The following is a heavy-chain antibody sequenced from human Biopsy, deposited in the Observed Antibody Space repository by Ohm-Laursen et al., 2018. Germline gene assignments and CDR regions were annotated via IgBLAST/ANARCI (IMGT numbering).Heavy chain of an antibody. CDR1: GDSISSYY. Sequence: ETLSLTCAVSGDSISSYYWSWIRQPPGKGLQWIGYVYYTGSTDYNPSLQSRVTISVDTSKNHFSLRLRSVTPADTAIYYCARDRGYYSDRTVPGYFDLWGRGTLVTVSS. D-gene: IGHD3-22*01. V-gene: IGHV4-59*01. CDR2: VYYTGST. CDR3: ARDRGYYSDRTVPGYFDL. J-gene: IGHJ2*01.